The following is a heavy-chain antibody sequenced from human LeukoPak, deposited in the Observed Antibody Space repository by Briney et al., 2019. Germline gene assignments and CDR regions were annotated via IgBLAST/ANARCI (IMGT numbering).Heavy chain of an antibody. V-gene: IGHV3-9*01. D-gene: IGHD1-26*01. Sequence: GGSLRLSCAASGFTFDDYAMHWVRQAPGKGLEWVSGISWNSGSIGYADSVKGRFTISRDNAKNSLYLQMNSLRAEDTAVYYCEKEAGSGSYGSTRFREPFDYWGQGTLVTVSS. CDR1: GFTFDDYA. CDR3: EKEAGSGSYGSTRFREPFDY. CDR2: ISWNSGSI. J-gene: IGHJ4*02.